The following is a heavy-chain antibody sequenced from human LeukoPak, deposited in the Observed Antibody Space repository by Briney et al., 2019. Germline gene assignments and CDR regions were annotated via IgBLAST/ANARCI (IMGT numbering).Heavy chain of an antibody. Sequence: ASVKVSCKASGYTFTDYYINWVRQAPGQGLEWMGWINPNSGGSNFAQKFQGRVTMTRDTSINTAYMELNRLKSDDTAVYYCARGGYSYGFGGWFDPWGQGTLVTVSS. D-gene: IGHD5-18*01. CDR3: ARGGYSYGFGGWFDP. V-gene: IGHV1-2*02. CDR2: INPNSGGS. CDR1: GYTFTDYY. J-gene: IGHJ5*02.